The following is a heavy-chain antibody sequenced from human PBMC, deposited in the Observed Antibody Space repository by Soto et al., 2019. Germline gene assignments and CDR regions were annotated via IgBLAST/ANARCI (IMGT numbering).Heavy chain of an antibody. CDR2: IIPIFRTA. J-gene: IGHJ6*02. D-gene: IGHD3-22*01. V-gene: IGHV1-69*13. CDR1: GGTFSSYA. CDR3: GRDRVVVIIPSTNYCYGMGV. Sequence: SVKVASKASGGTFSSYAISWARPATGQGLEWMGGIIPIFRTANYAQKLQGRVTITADESTSTAYMELSSLRSEDTAVYYCGRDRVVVIIPSTNYCYGMGVWGQGTTGTVYS.